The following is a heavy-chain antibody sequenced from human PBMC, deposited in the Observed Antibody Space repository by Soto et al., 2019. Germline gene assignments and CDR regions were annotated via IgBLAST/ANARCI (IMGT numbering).Heavy chain of an antibody. D-gene: IGHD1-26*01. CDR1: GFTFSSYG. CDR3: AKIGSSGGLSDY. CDR2: ISYDGSNK. Sequence: QVQLVESGGGVVQPGRSLRLSCAASGFTFSSYGMHWVRQAPGKGLEWVAVISYDGSNKYYADSVKGRFTISRDNSKNTLYLQMNSLRAEDTAVYYCAKIGSSGGLSDYWGQGTLVTVSS. J-gene: IGHJ4*02. V-gene: IGHV3-30*18.